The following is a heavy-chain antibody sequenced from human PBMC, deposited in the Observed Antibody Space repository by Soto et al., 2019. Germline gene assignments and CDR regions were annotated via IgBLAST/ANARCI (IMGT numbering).Heavy chain of an antibody. CDR3: ARALPYSSSSYYFDY. V-gene: IGHV1-69*05. Sequence: QVQLVQSGAEVQKPGSSVKVSCKASGGTFSSYAISWVRQAPGHGLEWMGGIIPIFGTANYAQKFQGRVTITPDESTSTAYMERSSLRSEYTAVYYCARALPYSSSSYYFDYWGQGPLVTVSS. J-gene: IGHJ4*02. D-gene: IGHD6-6*01. CDR2: IIPIFGTA. CDR1: GGTFSSYA.